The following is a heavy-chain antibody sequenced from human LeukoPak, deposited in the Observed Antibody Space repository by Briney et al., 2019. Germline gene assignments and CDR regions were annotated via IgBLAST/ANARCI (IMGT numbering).Heavy chain of an antibody. J-gene: IGHJ4*02. CDR2: IYHSGSI. CDR3: ASTYSGSYYFDY. Sequence: TSETLSLTCAVSGGSISSGGYSWSWIRQPPGKGLEWIGYIYHSGSIYYNPSLKSRVTISVDRSKNQFSLKLSSVTAADTAVYYCASTYSGSYYFDYWGQGTLVTVSS. CDR1: GGSISSGGYS. V-gene: IGHV4-30-2*01. D-gene: IGHD1-26*01.